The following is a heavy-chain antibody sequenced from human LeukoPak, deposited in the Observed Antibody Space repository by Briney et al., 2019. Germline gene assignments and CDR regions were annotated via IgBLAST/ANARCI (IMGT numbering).Heavy chain of an antibody. V-gene: IGHV4-39*01. J-gene: IGHJ5*02. CDR2: IYYSGST. D-gene: IGHD2-15*01. Sequence: SETLSLTCTVSSGCISSASYYWGWIRQPPGKGLEWIGTIYYSGSTYYNPSLRSRVTISVDTSKNQFSLKLTSVTAADTAVYYCARHRGYCSESNCYFSWFDPWGQGTLVTVSS. CDR3: ARHRGYCSESNCYFSWFDP. CDR1: SGCISSASYY.